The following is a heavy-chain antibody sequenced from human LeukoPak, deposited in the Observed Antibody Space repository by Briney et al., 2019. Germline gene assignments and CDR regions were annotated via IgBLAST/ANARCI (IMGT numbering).Heavy chain of an antibody. CDR2: IYYSGST. CDR3: ARLTWDYFDY. J-gene: IGHJ4*02. D-gene: IGHD1-14*01. CDR1: GGSISSGGYY. Sequence: PSETLSLTCTVSGGSISSGGYYWSWIRQPPGKGLEWIGYIYYSGSTNYNPSLKSRVTISVDTSKNQFSLKLSSVTAADTAVYYCARLTWDYFDYWGQGTLVTVSS. V-gene: IGHV4-61*08.